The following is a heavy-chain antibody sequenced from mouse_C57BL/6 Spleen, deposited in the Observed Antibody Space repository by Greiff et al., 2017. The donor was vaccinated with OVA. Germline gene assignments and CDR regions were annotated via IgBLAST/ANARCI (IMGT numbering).Heavy chain of an antibody. CDR3: AGGYYDYDRGAMDY. D-gene: IGHD2-4*01. CDR1: GYTFTGYW. J-gene: IGHJ4*01. Sequence: VQLQESGAELMKPGASVKLSCKATGYTFTGYWIEWVKQRPGHGLEWIGEILPGSGSTNYKEKFKGKATFTADTSSNTAYMQLSSLTTEDSAIYYCAGGYYDYDRGAMDYWGQGTSVTVSS. V-gene: IGHV1-9*01. CDR2: ILPGSGST.